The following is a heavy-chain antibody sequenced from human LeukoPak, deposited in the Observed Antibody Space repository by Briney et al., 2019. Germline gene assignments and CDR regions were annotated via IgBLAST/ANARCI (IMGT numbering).Heavy chain of an antibody. D-gene: IGHD2-15*01. Sequence: RASVKVSCKASGYTFTGYYMHWVRQAPGQGLDWMGRITPLLDSTNYAPKFQGRVTITADKSTNTAFMELSSLTSEDTTMYFCTRLVAGGFDSWGQGSLVTVSS. V-gene: IGHV1-69*06. CDR1: GYTFTGYY. CDR3: TRLVAGGFDS. J-gene: IGHJ4*02. CDR2: ITPLLDST.